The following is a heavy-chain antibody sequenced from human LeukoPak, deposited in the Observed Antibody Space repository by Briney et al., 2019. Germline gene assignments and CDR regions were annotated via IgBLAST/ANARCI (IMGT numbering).Heavy chain of an antibody. CDR1: GYTFTTYD. D-gene: IGHD4-23*01. Sequence: GASVNVSCKASGYTFTTYDINWVRQATGQGLAWMGWMNPNSGNTGYAQKFQGRVTMTRNTSISTAYMELSSLRSEDTAVYYCARGPNKSDGGNSGSAWFDPWGQGTLVTVSS. V-gene: IGHV1-8*01. J-gene: IGHJ5*02. CDR2: MNPNSGNT. CDR3: ARGPNKSDGGNSGSAWFDP.